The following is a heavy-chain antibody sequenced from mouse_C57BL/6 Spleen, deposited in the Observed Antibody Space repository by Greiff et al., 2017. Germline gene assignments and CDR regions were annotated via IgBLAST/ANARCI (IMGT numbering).Heavy chain of an antibody. D-gene: IGHD4-1*01. J-gene: IGHJ4*01. CDR2: INPSTGGT. CDR3: ASLGLDYAMDY. Sequence: VQLQQSGPELVKPGASVKISCKASGYSFTGYYMNWVKQSPEKSLEWIGEINPSTGGTTYNQKFKAKATLTVDKSSSTAYMQLKSLTSEDSAVXYCASLGLDYAMDYWGQGTSVTVSS. V-gene: IGHV1-42*01. CDR1: GYSFTGYY.